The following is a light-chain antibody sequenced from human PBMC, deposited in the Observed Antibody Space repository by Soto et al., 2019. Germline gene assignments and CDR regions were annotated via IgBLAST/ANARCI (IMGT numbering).Light chain of an antibody. CDR2: KAS. CDR3: QQYNTYPLT. Sequence: DIQMTQSPSTLSASVGDRVTITCRASQSISTWLAWYQQKAGKAPKLLIYKASSLEGGVPSRFSGSGSGTEFNSTISSLQPDDFATYYCQQYNTYPLTFGGGTTVDIK. V-gene: IGKV1-5*03. CDR1: QSISTW. J-gene: IGKJ4*01.